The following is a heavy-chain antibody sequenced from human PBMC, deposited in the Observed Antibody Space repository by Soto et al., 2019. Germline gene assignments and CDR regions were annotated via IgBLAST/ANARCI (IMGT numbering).Heavy chain of an antibody. CDR3: ARPTLEYYYDNCGYSSDY. V-gene: IGHV1-69*13. CDR1: GGTFSTYV. Sequence: SVNVSCKASGGTFSTYVITWVRQAPGQGLEWMGGIIPIFGTPHYAQKFQGRASITADEYTSTAYMELSSLRSDDTAVYYCARPTLEYYYDNCGYSSDYWGKGTLVTVSS. J-gene: IGHJ4*02. D-gene: IGHD3-22*01. CDR2: IIPIFGTP.